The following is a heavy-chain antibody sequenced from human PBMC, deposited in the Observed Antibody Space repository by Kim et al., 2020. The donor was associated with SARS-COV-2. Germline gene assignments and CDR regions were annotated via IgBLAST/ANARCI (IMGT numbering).Heavy chain of an antibody. Sequence: GGSLRLSCVTSEFTFSSSILHWVRQAPGKGLEWVAAMSFDGFSKYFVDSVKDRFTISRDNSKNTMYLELNSLRADDSAVYYCAREGGSSGRCGYFDSWGQGTLVTVSS. D-gene: IGHD6-19*01. CDR3: AREGGSSGRCGYFDS. CDR2: MSFDGFSK. CDR1: EFTFSSSI. V-gene: IGHV3-30*04. J-gene: IGHJ4*02.